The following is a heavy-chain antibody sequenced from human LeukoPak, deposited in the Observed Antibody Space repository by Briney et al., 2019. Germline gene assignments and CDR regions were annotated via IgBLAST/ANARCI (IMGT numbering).Heavy chain of an antibody. CDR3: ARRAVGNSYYYMDV. J-gene: IGHJ6*03. CDR2: INAGNGNT. Sequence: ASVKVSCKASGYTFTSYAMHWVRQAPGQRLEWMGLINAGNGNTKYSQEFQGRVTITRNTSISTAYMELSSLRSEDTAVYYCARRAVGNSYYYMDVWGKGTTVTVSS. V-gene: IGHV1-3*03. CDR1: GYTFTSYA. D-gene: IGHD6-19*01.